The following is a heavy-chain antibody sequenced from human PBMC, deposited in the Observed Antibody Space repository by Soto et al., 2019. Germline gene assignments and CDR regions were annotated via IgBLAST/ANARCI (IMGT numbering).Heavy chain of an antibody. CDR2: IYYSGST. V-gene: IGHV4-31*03. Sequence: SETLSLTCTVSGGSISSVGYYWSWIRQHPGKGLEWIGYIYYSGSTYYNPSLKSRVTISVDTSKNQFSLKLSSVTAADTAVYYCARFGPDDHYDVLTGYYYIDYWGQGTLVTVSS. J-gene: IGHJ4*02. CDR1: GGSISSVGYY. CDR3: ARFGPDDHYDVLTGYYYIDY. D-gene: IGHD3-9*01.